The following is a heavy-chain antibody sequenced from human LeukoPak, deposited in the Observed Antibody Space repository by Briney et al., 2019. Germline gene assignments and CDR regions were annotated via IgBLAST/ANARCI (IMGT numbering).Heavy chain of an antibody. D-gene: IGHD4-23*01. J-gene: IGHJ4*02. CDR1: GFTVSSSY. V-gene: IGHV3-15*01. Sequence: GGSLRLSCAASGFTVSSSYMSWVRQAPGKGLEWVGRIKSKTDGGTTDYAAPVKGRFTISIDDSKNTLYLQMNILKTEDTAVYYCTTVGDYVGEASFDYWGQGTMVTVSS. CDR3: TTVGDYVGEASFDY. CDR2: IKSKTDGGTT.